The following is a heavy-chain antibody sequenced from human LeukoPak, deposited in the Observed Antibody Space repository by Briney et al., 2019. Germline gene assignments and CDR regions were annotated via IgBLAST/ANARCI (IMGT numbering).Heavy chain of an antibody. D-gene: IGHD6-25*01. CDR2: ISGSGGST. Sequence: GGSLRLSCAASGFTFSSYAMSWVRQAPRKGLEWVSGISGSGGSTYYADSVKGRFTISRDNSKNTLHLQMNSLRAEDTAVYYCATYMQRSPFDYWGQGTLVSVSS. V-gene: IGHV3-23*01. CDR1: GFTFSSYA. J-gene: IGHJ4*02. CDR3: ATYMQRSPFDY.